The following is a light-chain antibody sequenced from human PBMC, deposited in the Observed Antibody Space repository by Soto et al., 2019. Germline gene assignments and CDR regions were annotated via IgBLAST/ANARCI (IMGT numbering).Light chain of an antibody. CDR2: KAS. CDR3: QQYSVYPWT. Sequence: DIQMTQSPSTLSASVGDRVSITCRASQTISSWLAWDQQKPGKAPKLLVYKASTLESGVPSRFSGSASGTEFTLTISSLQPDDFATYYCQQYSVYPWTFGQGTKIDVK. V-gene: IGKV1-5*03. CDR1: QTISSW. J-gene: IGKJ1*01.